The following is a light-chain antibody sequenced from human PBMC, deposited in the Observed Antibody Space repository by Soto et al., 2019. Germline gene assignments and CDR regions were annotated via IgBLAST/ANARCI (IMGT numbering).Light chain of an antibody. CDR3: QHYNYWPPKT. V-gene: IGKV1-39*01. CDR2: AAS. Sequence: DIQMTQSPSSLAASVGDRVTFTCRASQSISSHLNWYQQKPGKAPKLLIYAASSLQSGVPLRFSGSGSGTDFTLTISSLQSEDFAVYYCQHYNYWPPKTFGQGTKVDIK. CDR1: QSISSH. J-gene: IGKJ1*01.